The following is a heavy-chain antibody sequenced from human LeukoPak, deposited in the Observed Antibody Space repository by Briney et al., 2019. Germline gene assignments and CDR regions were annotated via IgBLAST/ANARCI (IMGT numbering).Heavy chain of an antibody. D-gene: IGHD3-22*01. V-gene: IGHV3-30*02. CDR2: IHYDGSNK. CDR3: ARLGSGYYFAFDL. CDR1: GFTFSSHG. Sequence: GGSLRLSRAASGFTFSSHGIHWVRQAPGKGLEWVAFIHYDGSNKYYADSVKGRFTISRDNSKNTLYLQMHSLTPEDTAVYYCARLGSGYYFAFDLWGRGTLVTVSS. J-gene: IGHJ2*01.